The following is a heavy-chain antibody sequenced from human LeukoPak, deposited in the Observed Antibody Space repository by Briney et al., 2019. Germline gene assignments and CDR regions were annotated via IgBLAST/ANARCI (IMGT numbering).Heavy chain of an antibody. CDR3: ASAEGFVVVPAALDY. D-gene: IGHD2-2*01. CDR1: GFTFSSYA. V-gene: IGHV3-30*04. Sequence: GGSLRLSCAASGFTFSSYAMHWVRQAPGKGLEWVAVISYDGSNKYNADSVKGRFTISRDNSKNTLYLQMNSLRAEDTAVYYCASAEGFVVVPAALDYWGQGTLVTVSS. J-gene: IGHJ4*02. CDR2: ISYDGSNK.